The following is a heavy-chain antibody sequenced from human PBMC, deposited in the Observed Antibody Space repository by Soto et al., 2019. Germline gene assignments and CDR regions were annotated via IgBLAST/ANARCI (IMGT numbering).Heavy chain of an antibody. J-gene: IGHJ6*02. D-gene: IGHD3-22*01. V-gene: IGHV1-2*02. CDR1: GGTFSSYA. CDR3: ARDRYYDSSGYFYYYYGMDV. CDR2: INPNSGGT. Sequence: ASVKVSCKASGGTFSSYAISWVRQAPGQGLEWMGWINPNSGGTNYAQKFQGRVTMTRDTSISTAYMELSRLRSDDTAVYYCARDRYYDSSGYFYYYYGMDVWGQGTTVTVSS.